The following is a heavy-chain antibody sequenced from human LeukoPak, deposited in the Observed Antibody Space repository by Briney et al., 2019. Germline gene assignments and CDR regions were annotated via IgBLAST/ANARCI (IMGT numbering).Heavy chain of an antibody. J-gene: IGHJ4*02. Sequence: GGSLRLSCAASGFTFSSYSMNLVRQAPGKGLEWVSSISSSSSYIYYADSVKGRFTISRDNAKNSLYLQMNSLRAEDTAVYYCARDPRPYSSSPAAGYWGQGTLVTVPS. V-gene: IGHV3-21*01. CDR2: ISSSSSYI. CDR3: ARDPRPYSSSPAAGY. D-gene: IGHD6-13*01. CDR1: GFTFSSYS.